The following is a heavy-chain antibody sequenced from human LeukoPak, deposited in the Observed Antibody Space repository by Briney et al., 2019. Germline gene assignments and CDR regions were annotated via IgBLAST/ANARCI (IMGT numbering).Heavy chain of an antibody. CDR3: ARQAVIIPTGMEGPWFDP. D-gene: IGHD2/OR15-2a*01. Sequence: SETLSLTCTISDGSISSSTYYWAWIRQPPGKGLKWIASIYYAGSSNYNPSLKSRVSVSIDASKNHLSLKLTSVTAADTAIYYCARQAVIIPTGMEGPWFDPWGQGTLVAVSS. J-gene: IGHJ5*02. V-gene: IGHV4-39*01. CDR1: DGSISSSTYY. CDR2: IYYAGSS.